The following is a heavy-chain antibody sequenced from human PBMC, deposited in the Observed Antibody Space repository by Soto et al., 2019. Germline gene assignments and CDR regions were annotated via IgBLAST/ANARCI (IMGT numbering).Heavy chain of an antibody. CDR1: GYTFTGYY. D-gene: IGHD3-10*02. Sequence: AASVKVSCKASGYTFTGYYMHWVRQAPGQGLEWMGWINPNSGGTNYAQKFQGWVTMTRDTSISTAYMELSRLRSDDTAVYYCARGGAYYVSVGMDVWGQGTTVTVSS. J-gene: IGHJ6*02. CDR2: INPNSGGT. V-gene: IGHV1-2*04. CDR3: ARGGAYYVSVGMDV.